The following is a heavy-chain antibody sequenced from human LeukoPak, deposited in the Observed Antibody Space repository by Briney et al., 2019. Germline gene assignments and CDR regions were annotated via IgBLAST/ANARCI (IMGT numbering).Heavy chain of an antibody. Sequence: ASVKVSCKASGGTFSSYAISWVRQAPGQGLEWMGGIIPISGTANYAQKFQGRVTITTDESTSTAYMELSSLRSEDTAVYYCARDKADYGDYIFDYWGQGTLVTVSS. CDR2: IIPISGTA. D-gene: IGHD4-17*01. CDR1: GGTFSSYA. J-gene: IGHJ4*02. CDR3: ARDKADYGDYIFDY. V-gene: IGHV1-69*05.